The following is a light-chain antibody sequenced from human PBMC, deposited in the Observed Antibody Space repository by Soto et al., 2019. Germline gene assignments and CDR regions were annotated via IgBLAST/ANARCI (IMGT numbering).Light chain of an antibody. V-gene: IGKV3-20*01. Sequence: EIVLTQSPGTLSLSPGERATLSCRASQSVSSTYLAWYQKNPGQAPRLLIYGASSRATGIPDMFSGSGSGTDFTLTISRLEPEDFAVYFCQQYGSSSYTFGQGTQLEIK. J-gene: IGKJ2*01. CDR2: GAS. CDR1: QSVSSTY. CDR3: QQYGSSSYT.